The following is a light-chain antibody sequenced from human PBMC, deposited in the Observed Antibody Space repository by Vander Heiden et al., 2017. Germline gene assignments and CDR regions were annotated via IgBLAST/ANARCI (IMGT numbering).Light chain of an antibody. J-gene: IGLJ2*01. CDR2: GKN. Sequence: SSELTQDPAVSVALRQQVRTTCHGDSLRSYYASWYQQKPGQAPVLVIYGKNNRPSGIPDRFSGSSSGNTASLTITGAQAEDEADYYCNSRDSSGNHPFGGGTKLTVL. V-gene: IGLV3-19*01. CDR3: NSRDSSGNHP. CDR1: SLRSYY.